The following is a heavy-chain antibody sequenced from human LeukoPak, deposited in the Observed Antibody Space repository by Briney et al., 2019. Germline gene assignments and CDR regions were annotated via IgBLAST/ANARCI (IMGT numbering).Heavy chain of an antibody. CDR3: ARDGGYSGYDALFDY. CDR2: IYTSGST. CDR1: GGSISSYY. J-gene: IGHJ4*02. D-gene: IGHD5-12*01. Sequence: SETLSLTCTVSGGSISSYYWSWIRQPAGKGLEWIGRIYTSGSTNYNPSLKSRVTMSVDTSKNQFSLELSSVTAADTAVYYCARDGGYSGYDALFDYWGQGTLVTVSS. V-gene: IGHV4-4*07.